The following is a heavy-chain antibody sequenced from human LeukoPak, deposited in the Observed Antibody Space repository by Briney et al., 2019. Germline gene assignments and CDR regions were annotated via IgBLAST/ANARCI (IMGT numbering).Heavy chain of an antibody. J-gene: IGHJ5*02. CDR2: IHPDGSIT. D-gene: IGHD5-12*01. CDR1: RFTISKYW. V-gene: IGHV3-74*03. CDR3: APQQAYSPYNWFDP. Sequence: PGGPLRLSCVGSRFTISKYWMHWVRQAPGTGLVWVSRIHPDGSITTYADSVKGRFTISRDNAENTLYLQMNSLRAEDTGVYYCAPQQAYSPYNWFDPWGQGTLVTVSS.